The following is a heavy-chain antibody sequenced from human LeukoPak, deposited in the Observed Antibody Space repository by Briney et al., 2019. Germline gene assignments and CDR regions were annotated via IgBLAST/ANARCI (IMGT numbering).Heavy chain of an antibody. CDR3: ARGYPLSTTAAGTYFQH. J-gene: IGHJ1*01. CDR2: INPNSGGT. D-gene: IGHD6-13*01. CDR1: GYTFSGYY. V-gene: IGHV1-2*02. Sequence: ASVKVSCKASGYTFSGYYMHWVRQTPRQGLEWMGWINPNSGGTNNAQKLQGRDTMTRDTSISTAYMELSRLRSDDTAVYYCARGYPLSTTAAGTYFQHWGQGTLVTVSS.